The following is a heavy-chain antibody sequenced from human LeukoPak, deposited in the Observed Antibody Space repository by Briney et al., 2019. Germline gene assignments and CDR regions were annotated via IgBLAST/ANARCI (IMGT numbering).Heavy chain of an antibody. CDR1: GGSFRGYY. Sequence: SETLSLTCAVYGGSFRGYYWSWIRQPPGKGLEWIGEINHSGSTNYNPSLKSRVTISVDTSKNQFSLKLSSVTAADTAVYYCARGYSYVTKWFDPWGQGTLVTVSS. J-gene: IGHJ5*02. CDR2: INHSGST. V-gene: IGHV4-34*01. CDR3: ARGYSYVTKWFDP. D-gene: IGHD5-18*01.